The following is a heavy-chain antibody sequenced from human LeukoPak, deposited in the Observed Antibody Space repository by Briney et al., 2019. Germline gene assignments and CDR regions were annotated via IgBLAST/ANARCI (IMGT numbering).Heavy chain of an antibody. V-gene: IGHV4-34*01. Sequence: PSETLSLTCAVYGGSFSGYYWSWIRQPPGKGLEWIGEINHSGSTNYNPSLKSRVTISVDTSKNQFSLKLSSVTAADTAVYYCARAERYSCGYIDYWGQGTLVTVSS. CDR2: INHSGST. CDR1: GGSFSGYY. CDR3: ARAERYSCGYIDY. J-gene: IGHJ4*02. D-gene: IGHD5-18*01.